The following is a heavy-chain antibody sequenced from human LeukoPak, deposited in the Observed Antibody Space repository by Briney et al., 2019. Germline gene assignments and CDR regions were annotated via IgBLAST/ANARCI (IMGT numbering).Heavy chain of an antibody. CDR3: ARGGLGISRGDCFGH. CDR1: GGSINNYY. CDR2: IYYTGST. V-gene: IGHV4-59*01. J-gene: IGHJ4*02. D-gene: IGHD2-21*02. Sequence: PSETLSLTCTVSGGSINNYYWSWVRQPPGKGLEWIGYIYYTGSTNYNPFLKSRVTISIDTSKNQFSLKLSSVTAADTAVYYCARGGLGISRGDCFGHWGQGTLVTVSS.